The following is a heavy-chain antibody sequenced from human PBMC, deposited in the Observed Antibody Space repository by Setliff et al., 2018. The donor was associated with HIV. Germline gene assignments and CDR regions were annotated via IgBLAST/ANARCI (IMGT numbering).Heavy chain of an antibody. CDR3: ARRYHDASGFYNS. CDR2: IHYSRGS. CDR1: GVSISGPIGITYY. J-gene: IGHJ4*02. Sequence: PSETLSLTCSVSGVSISGPIGITYYWDWLRQPPGKGLEWIGNIHYSRGSSYNASLKSRVTMSLDTSKNHFSLKLSSVAAADTAVYYCARRYHDASGFYNSWGQGVLVTVSS. V-gene: IGHV4-39*02. D-gene: IGHD1-1*01.